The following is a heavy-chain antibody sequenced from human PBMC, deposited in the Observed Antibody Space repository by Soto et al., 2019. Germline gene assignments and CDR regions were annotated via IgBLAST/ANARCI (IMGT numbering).Heavy chain of an antibody. Sequence: PGGSLRLSCAASGFTFSSYAMSWVRQAPGKGLEWVSSISGSGGSTYYADSVKGRFTISRDNSKNTLYLQMNSLRAEDTAVYYCAKVLDYYDFWSGYLASAGPFDYWGQGTLVTVSS. V-gene: IGHV3-23*01. D-gene: IGHD3-3*01. CDR1: GFTFSSYA. CDR3: AKVLDYYDFWSGYLASAGPFDY. J-gene: IGHJ4*02. CDR2: ISGSGGST.